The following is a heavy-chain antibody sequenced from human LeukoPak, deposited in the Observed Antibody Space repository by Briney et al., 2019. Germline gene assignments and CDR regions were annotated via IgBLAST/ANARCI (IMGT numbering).Heavy chain of an antibody. CDR3: ARDRDDHNGYYYFDF. V-gene: IGHV4-59*01. Sequence: PSETLFLTCTVSGGSISDYYWSWIRQPPGKGLEWIGDIYYSGSTNYNPSLKSRVTISVDTSKNQLSLRLNSVTAADTAVYYCARDRDDHNGYYYFDFWGQGTLVTVSS. J-gene: IGHJ4*02. CDR2: IYYSGST. CDR1: GGSISDYY. D-gene: IGHD5-24*01.